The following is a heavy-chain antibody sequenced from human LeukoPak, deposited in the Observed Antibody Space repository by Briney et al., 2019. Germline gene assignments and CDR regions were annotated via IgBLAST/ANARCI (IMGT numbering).Heavy chain of an antibody. J-gene: IGHJ6*03. V-gene: IGHV4-38-2*02. CDR2: INHSGST. CDR3: ARVFRGSSSSGVMDV. Sequence: SETLSLTCTVSGYSISSGYYWSWIRQPPGKGLEWIGEINHSGSTNYNPSLKSRVTISVDTSKNQFSLKLSSVTAADTAVYYCARVFRGSSSSGVMDVWGKGTTVTVSS. CDR1: GYSISSGYY. D-gene: IGHD6-6*01.